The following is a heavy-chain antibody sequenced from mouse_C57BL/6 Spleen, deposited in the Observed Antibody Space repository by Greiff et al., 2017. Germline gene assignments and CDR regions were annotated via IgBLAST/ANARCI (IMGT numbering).Heavy chain of an antibody. Sequence: EVKLVESEGGLVQPGSSMKLSCTASGFTFSDYYMAWVRQVPEKGLEWVANINYDGSSTYYLDSLKSRFIISRDNAKNILYLQMSSLKSEDTATYYCARAPYYYGSYWYFDVWGTGTTVTVSS. V-gene: IGHV5-16*01. J-gene: IGHJ1*03. CDR3: ARAPYYYGSYWYFDV. CDR2: INYDGSST. D-gene: IGHD1-1*01. CDR1: GFTFSDYY.